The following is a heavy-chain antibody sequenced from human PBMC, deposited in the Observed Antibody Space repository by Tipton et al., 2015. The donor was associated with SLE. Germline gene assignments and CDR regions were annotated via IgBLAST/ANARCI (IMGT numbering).Heavy chain of an antibody. J-gene: IGHJ4*02. CDR2: ISTYNGNT. CDR1: GYTFTTYG. CDR3: AIVRVDTAIGVFDS. Sequence: QSGPEVKKPGASVRVSCKASGYTFTTYGISWVRQAPGQGLEWMGWISTYNGNTNYAQKLQGRVTMTSDTSTSTAYMELRSLRSDVTAIYYCAIVRVDTAIGVFDSWGQGTLVTVSS. V-gene: IGHV1-18*01. D-gene: IGHD5-18*01.